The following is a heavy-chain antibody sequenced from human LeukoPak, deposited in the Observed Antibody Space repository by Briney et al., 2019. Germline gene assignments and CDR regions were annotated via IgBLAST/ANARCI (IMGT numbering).Heavy chain of an antibody. CDR2: IWYDGSNK. Sequence: PGGSLRLSCAASGFTFSNYVIHWVRQAPGKGLEWVAVIWYDGSNKYYADSVKDRFTISRDDSKNTLYLQMNSLRAEDTAVYYCAKDNAYYFEYWGQGTLVTVSS. V-gene: IGHV3-33*06. CDR3: AKDNAYYFEY. J-gene: IGHJ4*02. CDR1: GFTFSNYV.